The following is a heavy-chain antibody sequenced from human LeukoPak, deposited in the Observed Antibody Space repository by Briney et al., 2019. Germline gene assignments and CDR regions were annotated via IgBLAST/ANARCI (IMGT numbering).Heavy chain of an antibody. CDR1: GFTFSSYG. J-gene: IGHJ4*02. Sequence: PGGSLRLSCAASGFTFSSYGMHWVRQAPGKGLEWVAVIWYDGSNKYYADSVKGRFTISRDNSKNTLYLQMNSLRAEDTAVYYCARDRGMNSSRYFDYWGQGTLVTVSS. V-gene: IGHV3-33*01. CDR3: ARDRGMNSSRYFDY. CDR2: IWYDGSNK. D-gene: IGHD6-13*01.